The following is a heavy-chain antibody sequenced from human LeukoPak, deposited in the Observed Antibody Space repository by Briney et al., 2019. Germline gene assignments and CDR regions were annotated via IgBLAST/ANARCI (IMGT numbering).Heavy chain of an antibody. D-gene: IGHD3-9*01. Sequence: SETLSLTCTVSGGSISSSSYYWGWIRQPPGKGLEWIGSIYYSGSTYYNPSLKSRVTISVDTSKNQFPLKLSSVTAADTAVYYCASLIYYYYYMDVWGKGTTVTVSS. CDR1: GGSISSSSYY. CDR2: IYYSGST. J-gene: IGHJ6*03. V-gene: IGHV4-39*01. CDR3: ASLIYYYYYMDV.